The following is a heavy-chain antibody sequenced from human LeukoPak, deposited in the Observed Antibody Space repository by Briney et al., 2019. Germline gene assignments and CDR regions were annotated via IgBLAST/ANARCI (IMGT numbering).Heavy chain of an antibody. V-gene: IGHV4-34*01. CDR2: IYRTGST. CDR1: GGPFTTYY. D-gene: IGHD4-17*01. CDR3: ARVGHPTQRRVLSAVTIPTAGAFDF. J-gene: IGHJ3*01. Sequence: SETLSLTCAVYGGPFTTYYWSWIRQPPGKGLEWIGDIYRTGSTTYNPSLKSRVTISIDTSKNQFSLRLTSVTAADTSFYYCARVGHPTQRRVLSAVTIPTAGAFDFWGPGTLVTVSS.